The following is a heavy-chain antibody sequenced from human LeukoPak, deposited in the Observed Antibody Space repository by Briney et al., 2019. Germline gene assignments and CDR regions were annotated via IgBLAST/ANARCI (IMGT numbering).Heavy chain of an antibody. CDR3: AELGITMIGGV. Sequence: GGSLRLSCAASGFTFTSHSLNWVRQAPGKGLEWVSYISSSGSTIYYADSVKGRFTISRDNAKNSLYLQMNSLRAEDTAVYYCAELGITMIGGVWGKGTTVTISS. J-gene: IGHJ6*04. D-gene: IGHD3-10*02. CDR1: GFTFTSHS. V-gene: IGHV3-48*04. CDR2: ISSSGSTI.